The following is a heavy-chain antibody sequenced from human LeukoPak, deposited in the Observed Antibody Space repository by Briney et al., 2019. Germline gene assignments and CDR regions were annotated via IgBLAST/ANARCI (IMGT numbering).Heavy chain of an antibody. V-gene: IGHV3-73*01. CDR1: GLTFSGPA. CDR3: TRRSPSSGLDY. D-gene: IGHD6-19*01. Sequence: GGSLRLSRAPSGLTFSGPAMHWVRQASGKGLEWVGRIRSKANSYPTAYAASVQGRFTISRDDSKNTAYLQMNSLKTEDTAVYYCTRRSPSSGLDYWGQGTLVTVSS. CDR2: IRSKANSYPT. J-gene: IGHJ4*02.